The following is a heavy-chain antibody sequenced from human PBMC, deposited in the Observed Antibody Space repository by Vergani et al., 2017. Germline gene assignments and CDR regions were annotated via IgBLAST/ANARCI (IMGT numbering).Heavy chain of an antibody. CDR2: IYYSGST. CDR3: ARESIQLWSSFDY. Sequence: QVQLQESGPGLVKPSQTLSLTCTVSGGSISSGDYYWSWIRQLPGKGLEWIGYIYYSGSTYYNPSLKSRVTISVDTSKNQFSLKLSSVTAADTAVYYCARESIQLWSSFDYWGQGTLVTVSS. V-gene: IGHV4-30-4*08. D-gene: IGHD5-18*01. CDR1: GGSISSGDYY. J-gene: IGHJ4*02.